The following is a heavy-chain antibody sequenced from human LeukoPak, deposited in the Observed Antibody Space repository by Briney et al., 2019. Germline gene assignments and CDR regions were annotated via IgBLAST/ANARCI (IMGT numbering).Heavy chain of an antibody. CDR3: ARGGSLGY. CDR2: ISSSGSAI. J-gene: IGHJ4*02. CDR1: GFTFSSYE. V-gene: IGHV3-48*03. Sequence: GGSLSLSCAASGFTFSSYEMNWVRQAPGKGLEWVSKISSSGSAIYYADSVKGRFTISRDNAKSTLYLKMNSLRVEDTAVYYCARGGSLGYWGQGTLVTVSS. D-gene: IGHD6-19*01.